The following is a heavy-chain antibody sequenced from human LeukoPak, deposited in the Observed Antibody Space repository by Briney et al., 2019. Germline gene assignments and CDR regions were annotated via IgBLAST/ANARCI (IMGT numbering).Heavy chain of an antibody. Sequence: GGSLRLSCAGSGFSFSTYAMTWVSHAPGMGLESVSAISGSGGYTYYADSVKGRFTISRDNSKNTLYLQMNGLRAEDTAIYYCAKAEGKNPTGGRWLDWGQGTLVTVSS. CDR2: ISGSGGYT. J-gene: IGHJ4*02. D-gene: IGHD6-19*01. CDR3: AKAEGKNPTGGRWLD. CDR1: GFSFSTYA. V-gene: IGHV3-23*01.